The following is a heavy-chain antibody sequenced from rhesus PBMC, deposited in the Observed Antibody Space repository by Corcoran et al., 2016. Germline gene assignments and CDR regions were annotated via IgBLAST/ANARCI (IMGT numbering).Heavy chain of an antibody. Sequence: QVQLQESGPGLVKPSETLSLTCAVSGGSISSSNWWSWIRQPPGKGLEGIRKIGGSRGSTDYNPSLKSRVTISKETAKNQFSLKLSSVTAADTAVYDCARGSGSSYVYGGQGVLVTVSS. CDR2: IGGSRGST. CDR1: GGSISSSNW. V-gene: IGHV4-65*02. J-gene: IGHJ4*01. CDR3: ARGSGSSYVY. D-gene: IGHD4-29*01.